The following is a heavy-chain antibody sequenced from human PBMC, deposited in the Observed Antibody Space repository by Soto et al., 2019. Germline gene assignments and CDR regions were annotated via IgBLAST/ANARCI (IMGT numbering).Heavy chain of an antibody. J-gene: IGHJ6*02. D-gene: IGHD2-21*02. V-gene: IGHV1-69*13. CDR2: IIPIFGTA. CDR1: GGTFSSYA. Sequence: SVKVSCKASGGTFSSYAISCVRQAPGQGLEWMGGIIPIFGTANYAQKFQGRVTITADESTSTAHMELSSLRSEDTAVYYCASGGNCGGDCYSSGMDVWGQGTTVTVSS. CDR3: ASGGNCGGDCYSSGMDV.